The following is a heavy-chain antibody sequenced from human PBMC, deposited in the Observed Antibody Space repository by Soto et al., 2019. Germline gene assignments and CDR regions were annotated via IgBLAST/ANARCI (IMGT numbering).Heavy chain of an antibody. J-gene: IGHJ6*02. CDR3: ARLAPYSGSYYGLHGMDV. V-gene: IGHV5-10-1*01. Sequence: RGESLKISCRGSGYSFTSYWISWVRQMPGKGLEWMGRIDPSDSYTNYSPSFQGHVTISADKSISTAYLQWSSLKASDTAMYYCARLAPYSGSYYGLHGMDVWGQGTTVTVSS. CDR1: GYSFTSYW. D-gene: IGHD1-26*01. CDR2: IDPSDSYT.